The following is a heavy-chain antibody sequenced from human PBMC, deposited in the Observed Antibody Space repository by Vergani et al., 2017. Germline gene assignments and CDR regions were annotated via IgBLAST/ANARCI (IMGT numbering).Heavy chain of an antibody. CDR1: GFTFGDYA. J-gene: IGHJ4*02. D-gene: IGHD4-17*01. Sequence: EVQLVESGGGLVQPGRSLRLSCTASGFTFGDYAMSWVRQAPGKGLEWVGFIRSKAYGGTTEYAASVKGRFTISRDDSKSIAYLQMNSLKTEDTAVYYCTRVVATVTIDYWGQGTLVTVSS. V-gene: IGHV3-49*04. CDR2: IRSKAYGGTT. CDR3: TRVVATVTIDY.